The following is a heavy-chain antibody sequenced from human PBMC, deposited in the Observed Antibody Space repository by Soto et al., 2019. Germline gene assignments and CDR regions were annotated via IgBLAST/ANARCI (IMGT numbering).Heavy chain of an antibody. V-gene: IGHV3-33*01. D-gene: IGHD4-17*01. CDR1: GFTFSSYG. CDR2: IWYDGSNK. CDR3: ARDWDYGDQSGDY. J-gene: IGHJ4*02. Sequence: QVQLVESGGGVVQPGRSLRLSCAASGFTFSSYGMHWVRQAPGKGLEWVAVIWYDGSNKYYADSVKGRFTISRDNSKNTLYLQVNSLRAEDTAVYYCARDWDYGDQSGDYWGEGTLVIVSS.